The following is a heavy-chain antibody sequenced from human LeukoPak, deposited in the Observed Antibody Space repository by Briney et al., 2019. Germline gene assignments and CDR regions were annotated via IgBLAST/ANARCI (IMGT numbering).Heavy chain of an antibody. CDR3: AREVYDSSGYYLDY. J-gene: IGHJ4*02. D-gene: IGHD3-22*01. CDR2: IYTSGST. Sequence: PSETPSLTCTVSGGSISSGSYYWSWIRQPAGKGLEWIGRIYTSGSTNYNPSLKSRVTISVDTSKNQFSLKLSSVTAADTAVYYCAREVYDSSGYYLDYWGQGTLVTVSS. CDR1: GGSISSGSYY. V-gene: IGHV4-61*02.